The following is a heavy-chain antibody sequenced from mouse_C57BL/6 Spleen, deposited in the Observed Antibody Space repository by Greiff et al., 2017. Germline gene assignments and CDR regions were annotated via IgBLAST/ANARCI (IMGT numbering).Heavy chain of an antibody. Sequence: QVQLQQPGAELVRPGSSVKLSCKASGYTFTSYWMHWVQQRPIQGLEWIGNIDPSDSETHYNQKFKDKATLTVDKSSSTAYMQLSSLTSEDSAVYYCATSYYYGRGFAYWGQGTLVTVSA. V-gene: IGHV1-52*01. CDR3: ATSYYYGRGFAY. CDR1: GYTFTSYW. CDR2: IDPSDSET. J-gene: IGHJ3*01. D-gene: IGHD1-1*01.